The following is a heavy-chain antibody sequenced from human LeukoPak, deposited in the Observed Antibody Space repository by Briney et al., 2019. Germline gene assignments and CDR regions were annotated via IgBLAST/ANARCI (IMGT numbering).Heavy chain of an antibody. CDR2: INHSGST. D-gene: IGHD6-19*01. CDR1: GGSFSGYY. V-gene: IGHV4-34*01. J-gene: IGHJ4*02. CDR3: ARGVTSSGSFDY. Sequence: SETLSLTCGVYGGSFSGYYWSWIRQPPGKGLEWIGEINHSGSTNYNPSLKSRVTISVDTSKNQFSLKLSSVTAADTAVYYCARGVTSSGSFDYWGQGTLVTVSS.